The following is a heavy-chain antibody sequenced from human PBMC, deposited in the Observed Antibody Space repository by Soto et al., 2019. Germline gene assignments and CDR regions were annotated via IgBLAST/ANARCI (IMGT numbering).Heavy chain of an antibody. D-gene: IGHD3-16*01. CDR1: GFPLSASGVG. Sequence: QITLKESGPTLVKPTQTLTLTCTFSGFPLSASGVGVGWIRQPPGKALEWLAIIYWDDAKHYSPSLKGSLTITKDTSKNQGVLKMTNMDPGDTAAYYCAHKGGGDRILDYWGQGTLVTVSS. CDR3: AHKGGGDRILDY. CDR2: IYWDDAK. J-gene: IGHJ4*02. V-gene: IGHV2-5*02.